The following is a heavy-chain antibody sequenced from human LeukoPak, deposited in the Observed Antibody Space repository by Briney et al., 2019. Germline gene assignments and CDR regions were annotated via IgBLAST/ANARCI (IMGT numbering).Heavy chain of an antibody. Sequence: AGGSLRLSCAASGFTFSSYSMNWVRQAPGKGLEWVSYISSSSSTIYYADSVKGRFTISRDNAKNSLYLQMNSLRAEDTAVYYCARVEIVGATLFDYWGQGTLVTVSS. V-gene: IGHV3-48*04. D-gene: IGHD1-26*01. CDR1: GFTFSSYS. CDR3: ARVEIVGATLFDY. J-gene: IGHJ4*02. CDR2: ISSSSSTI.